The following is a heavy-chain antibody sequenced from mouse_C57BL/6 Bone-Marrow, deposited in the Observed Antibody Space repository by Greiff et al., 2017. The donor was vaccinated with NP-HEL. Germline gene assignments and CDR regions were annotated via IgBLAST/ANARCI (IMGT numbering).Heavy chain of an antibody. Sequence: EVQLVESGPGMVKPSQSLSLTCTVTGYSITSGYDWHWIRHFPGNKLEWMGYISYSGSTNYNPSLKSRISITHDTSKNHFFLKLNSVTTEDTATYYCARGYDYDRDWYFDVWGTGTTVTVSS. CDR1: GYSITSGYD. V-gene: IGHV3-1*01. CDR2: ISYSGST. CDR3: ARGYDYDRDWYFDV. D-gene: IGHD2-4*01. J-gene: IGHJ1*03.